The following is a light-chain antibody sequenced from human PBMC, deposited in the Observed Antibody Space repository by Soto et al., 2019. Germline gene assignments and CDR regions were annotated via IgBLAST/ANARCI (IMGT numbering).Light chain of an antibody. V-gene: IGKV3D-15*01. CDR1: QSVSSY. CDR2: GAS. Sequence: EILLKQSPCTLSLSPGERATLSCRASQSVSSYLAWYQQKPGQAPRLLIFGASTRATGIPARFSGSGSGTDFTLTISSLQSEDFGVYFCQQYDNWPLTFGGGTKVDIK. J-gene: IGKJ4*01. CDR3: QQYDNWPLT.